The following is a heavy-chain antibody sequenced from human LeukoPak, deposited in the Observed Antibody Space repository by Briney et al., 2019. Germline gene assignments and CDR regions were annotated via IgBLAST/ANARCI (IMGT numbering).Heavy chain of an antibody. CDR2: IYYSGST. D-gene: IGHD4-17*01. Sequence: GSLRLSCAASGFTFTSYWMSWVRQAPGKGLEWIGSIYYSGSTYYNPSLKSRVTISVDTSKNQFSLKLSSVTAADTAVYYCAGHVDYVAFDIWGQGTMVTVSS. CDR3: AGHVDYVAFDI. CDR1: GFTFTSYW. V-gene: IGHV4-39*01. J-gene: IGHJ3*02.